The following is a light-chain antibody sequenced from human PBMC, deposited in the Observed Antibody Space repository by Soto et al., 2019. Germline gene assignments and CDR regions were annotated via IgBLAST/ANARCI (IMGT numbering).Light chain of an antibody. CDR2: EVS. CDR3: SSYTSTNTWV. J-gene: IGLJ3*02. Sequence: QSVLTQPASVSGSPGQSITISCTGTSSDVGGYNYVSWYQQHPGKAPKLMIYEVSNRPSGVSNRFSGSKSGNTASLTISGLQAEDEAHYYCSSYTSTNTWVFGGGTQLTVL. CDR1: SSDVGGYNY. V-gene: IGLV2-14*01.